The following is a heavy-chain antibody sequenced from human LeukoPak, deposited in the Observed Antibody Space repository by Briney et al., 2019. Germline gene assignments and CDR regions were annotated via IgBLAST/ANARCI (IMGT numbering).Heavy chain of an antibody. CDR2: VYYSGTT. J-gene: IGHJ4*02. D-gene: IGHD2-21*02. CDR3: ARHKVTSIVGVNYFDY. Sequence: SETLSLTCTVSGGSISSSGYYWAWIRQPPGKGLEWIGSVYYSGTTYYNPSLKSRVTLSVDTSKNQIALRLSSVTAADTAVYYCARHKVTSIVGVNYFDYWGLGTLVTVSS. V-gene: IGHV4-39*01. CDR1: GGSISSSGYY.